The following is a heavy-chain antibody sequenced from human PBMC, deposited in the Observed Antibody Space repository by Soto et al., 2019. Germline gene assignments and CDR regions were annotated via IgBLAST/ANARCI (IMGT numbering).Heavy chain of an antibody. CDR2: ISSTTNYI. V-gene: IGHV3-21*06. J-gene: IGHJ4*02. CDR3: ARESEDLTSNFDY. Sequence: GGSLRLSCAASGFTFARYSMNWVRQAPGKGLEWVSSISSTTNYIYYGDSMKGRFTISRDNAKNSLYLEMNSLRAEDTAVYYCARESEDLTSNFDYWGQGTLVTVSS. CDR1: GFTFARYS.